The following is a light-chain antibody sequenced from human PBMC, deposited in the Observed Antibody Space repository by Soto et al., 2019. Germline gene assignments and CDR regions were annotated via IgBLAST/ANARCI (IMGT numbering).Light chain of an antibody. Sequence: QSVLTHPPSVSGAPGQRVTISCTGSSSNIGAGYDVHWYQQLPGTAPKLLVYGDSDRPSEVPGRFSGSKSGTSASLAITGLQAEDEADYYCQSYDSSLSSAIFGGGTQLTVL. CDR3: QSYDSSLSSAI. CDR1: SSNIGAGYD. V-gene: IGLV1-40*01. CDR2: GDS. J-gene: IGLJ7*01.